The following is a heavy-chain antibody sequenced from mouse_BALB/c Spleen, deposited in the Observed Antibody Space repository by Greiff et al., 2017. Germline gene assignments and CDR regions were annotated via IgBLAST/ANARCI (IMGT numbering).Heavy chain of an antibody. Sequence: QVQLQQSGAELVRPGTSVKVSCKASGYAFTNYLIEWVKQRPGQGIEWIGVINPGSGGTNYNEKFKGKATLTADKSSSTAYMQLSSLTSDDSAVYFCARWLLRGAMDYWGQGTSVTVSS. V-gene: IGHV1-54*01. D-gene: IGHD2-3*01. J-gene: IGHJ4*01. CDR3: ARWLLRGAMDY. CDR1: GYAFTNYL. CDR2: INPGSGGT.